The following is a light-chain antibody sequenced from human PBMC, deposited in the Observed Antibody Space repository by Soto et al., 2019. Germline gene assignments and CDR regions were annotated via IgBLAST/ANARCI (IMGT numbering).Light chain of an antibody. V-gene: IGKV1-39*01. Sequence: DIQMTQSPSSLSASEGDRVTITCRASQSISNYLNWYQHKPGQAPKLLIYAASSLQSGVPSRFTGSGSGTDFTLSISDLQPGDFATYSCQQSYRTPYTFGQGTKVEIK. CDR3: QQSYRTPYT. CDR2: AAS. J-gene: IGKJ2*01. CDR1: QSISNY.